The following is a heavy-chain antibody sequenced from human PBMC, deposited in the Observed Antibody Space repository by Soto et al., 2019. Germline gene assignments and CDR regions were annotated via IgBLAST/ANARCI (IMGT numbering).Heavy chain of an antibody. J-gene: IGHJ3*01. CDR2: INHSGST. Sequence: QVQLQQWGAGLVKPSATLSLTCAVYGGSFSGNYWSWIRQPPGKGLEWIGEINHSGSTNFNPSLKSRVTISVDTSKNQFSPRLSSVTAADTAVYYCARNPPRAGAIASQWHRNYTSRDQLPPCGAFDLWGQGTMVTVSS. V-gene: IGHV4-34*01. CDR1: GGSFSGNY. D-gene: IGHD3-3*01. CDR3: ARNPPRAGAIASQWHRNYTSRDQLPPCGAFDL.